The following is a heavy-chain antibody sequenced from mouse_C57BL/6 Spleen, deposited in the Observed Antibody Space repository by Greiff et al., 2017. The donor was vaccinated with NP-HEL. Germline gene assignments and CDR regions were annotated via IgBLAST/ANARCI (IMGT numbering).Heavy chain of an antibody. J-gene: IGHJ2*01. D-gene: IGHD2-13*01. V-gene: IGHV1-64*01. CDR2: IPPSRGST. CDR1: GYPFTSYW. CDR3: ARGDQDY. Sequence: VQLQQPGAELVKPGASVKLSCKASGYPFTSYWLHWVKQRPGQGLEWIGLIPPSRGSTNYNEKFKRTATLTVDKSSSTDYMELSSLTSEDSAVYYCARGDQDYWGQGTTLTGAS.